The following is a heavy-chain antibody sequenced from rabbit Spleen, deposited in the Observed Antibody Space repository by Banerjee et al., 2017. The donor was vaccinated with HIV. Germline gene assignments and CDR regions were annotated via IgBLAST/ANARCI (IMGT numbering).Heavy chain of an antibody. CDR2: IDPVFGVT. CDR3: AGDSGTSFSSYGMDL. J-gene: IGHJ6*01. CDR1: GFDFSSYG. Sequence: QEQVVESGGGLVQPGGSLKLSCKASGFDFSSYGVSWVRQVPGKGLEWIGYIDPVFGVTYYANWVNGRFTISSHNAQNTLFLLLNSLTAADTATYFCAGDSGTSFSSYGMDLWGPGTLVTVS. V-gene: IGHV1S47*01. D-gene: IGHD8-1*01.